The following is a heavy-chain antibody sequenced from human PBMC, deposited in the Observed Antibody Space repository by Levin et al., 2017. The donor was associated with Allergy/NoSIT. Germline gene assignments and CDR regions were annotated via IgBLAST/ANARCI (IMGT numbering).Heavy chain of an antibody. J-gene: IGHJ4*02. CDR3: VRLENSAYYYVFY. CDR1: GYTFRNHW. CDR2: IGPDNSDT. D-gene: IGHD3-22*01. Sequence: PGGSPRLSCKASGYTFRNHWIGWVRQMPGKGLEWMGIIGPDNSDTRYSPSFEGQVTISVDKSISTAYLQWSSLKASDIAIYYCVRLENSAYYYVFYWGQGTLVTVSS. V-gene: IGHV5-51*01.